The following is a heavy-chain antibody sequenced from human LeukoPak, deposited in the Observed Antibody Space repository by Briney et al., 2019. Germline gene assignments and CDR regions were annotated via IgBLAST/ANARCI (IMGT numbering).Heavy chain of an antibody. CDR1: GFTFRSYG. CDR3: TRDWAGAFDV. D-gene: IGHD7-27*01. J-gene: IGHJ3*01. Sequence: GGSLRLSCAASGFTFRSYGMHWVRQPPGKGLEWVAVIWCDGSNKYYVDSVKGRFTMSRDNSKNMLYLQMNSLRAEDTAVYYCTRDWAGAFDVWGQGTMVIVSS. CDR2: IWCDGSNK. V-gene: IGHV3-33*01.